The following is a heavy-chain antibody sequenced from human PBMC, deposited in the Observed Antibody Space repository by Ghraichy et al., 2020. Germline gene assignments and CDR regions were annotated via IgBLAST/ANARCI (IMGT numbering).Heavy chain of an antibody. J-gene: IGHJ4*02. CDR2: ISSSSSTI. Sequence: GESLNISCAASGFTFSSYAMNWVRQAPGKGLEWVSYISSSSSTIYYADSVKGRFTISRDNAKNSLYLQMNSLRDEDTAVYYCARVKYYDIFKGYDYWGQGTLVTVSS. CDR3: ARVKYYDIFKGYDY. V-gene: IGHV3-48*02. CDR1: GFTFSSYA. D-gene: IGHD3-9*01.